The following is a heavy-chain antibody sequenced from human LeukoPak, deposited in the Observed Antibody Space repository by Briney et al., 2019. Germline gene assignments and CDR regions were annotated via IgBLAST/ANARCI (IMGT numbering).Heavy chain of an antibody. Sequence: GGSLRLSCAASGFTVSSNYMSWVRQAPGKGLEWVSVIYSGGSTYYADSVKGRFTISRDNSKNTLYLQMNSLRAEDTALYYCAKARDGFGVDAIDYWGQGTLVTVSS. CDR1: GFTVSSNY. V-gene: IGHV3-53*01. J-gene: IGHJ4*02. CDR2: IYSGGST. CDR3: AKARDGFGVDAIDY. D-gene: IGHD3-3*01.